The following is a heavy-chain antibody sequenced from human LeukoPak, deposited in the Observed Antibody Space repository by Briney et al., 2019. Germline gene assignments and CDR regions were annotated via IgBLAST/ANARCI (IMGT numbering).Heavy chain of an antibody. CDR1: GFTFSDYY. V-gene: IGHV3-11*04. CDR3: ARDRKALVVIMGSDAFDI. CDR2: ISSSGSAT. J-gene: IGHJ3*02. D-gene: IGHD3-22*01. Sequence: GGSLRLSCAASGFTFSDYYMSWIRQAPGKGLEWVSHISSSGSATYYADPVKGRFTISRDNAKNSLYLQMNSLRAEDTAVYYCARDRKALVVIMGSDAFDIWGQGTMVTVSS.